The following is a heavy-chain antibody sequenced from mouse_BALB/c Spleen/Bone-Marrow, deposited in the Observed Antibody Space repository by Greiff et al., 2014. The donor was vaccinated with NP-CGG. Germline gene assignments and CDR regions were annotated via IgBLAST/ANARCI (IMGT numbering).Heavy chain of an antibody. CDR3: AAYYYGTYGFAY. Sequence: VQLQQSGAELVKPGASVKLSCTASGFNIKDTYMHWVKQRPVQGLEWIGRIDPANCNTKYDPKFQGKATITADTSSNTAYLQLSSLTSEDTAVYYCAAYYYGTYGFAYWGQGTLVTVSA. CDR2: IDPANCNT. CDR1: GFNIKDTY. J-gene: IGHJ3*01. V-gene: IGHV14-3*02. D-gene: IGHD1-1*01.